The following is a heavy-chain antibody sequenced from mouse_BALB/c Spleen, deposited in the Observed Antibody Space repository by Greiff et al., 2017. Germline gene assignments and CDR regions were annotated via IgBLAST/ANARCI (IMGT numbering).Heavy chain of an antibody. D-gene: IGHD2-1*01. Sequence: EVKLVESGGGLVQPGGSLRLSCATSGFTFTDYYMSWVRQPPGKALEWLGFIRNKANGYTTEYSASVKGRFTISRDNSQSILYLQMNTLRAEDSATYYCARAPYGNFYAMDYWGQGTSVTVSS. J-gene: IGHJ4*01. V-gene: IGHV7-3*02. CDR2: IRNKANGYTT. CDR1: GFTFTDYY. CDR3: ARAPYGNFYAMDY.